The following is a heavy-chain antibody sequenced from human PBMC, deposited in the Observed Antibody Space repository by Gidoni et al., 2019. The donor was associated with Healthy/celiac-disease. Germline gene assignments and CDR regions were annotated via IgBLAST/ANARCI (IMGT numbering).Heavy chain of an antibody. CDR1: GYTFTSYY. D-gene: IGHD3-22*01. Sequence: QVQLVQSGAEVKKPGASVKVSCKASGYTFTSYYMHWVRQAPGQGLEWMGIINPSGGSTSYAQKLQGRVTMTRDTSTSTVYMELSSLRSEDTAVYYCARGFYYDSSGYRNPLGMDVWGQGTTVTVSS. CDR3: ARGFYYDSSGYRNPLGMDV. J-gene: IGHJ6*02. CDR2: INPSGGST. V-gene: IGHV1-46*04.